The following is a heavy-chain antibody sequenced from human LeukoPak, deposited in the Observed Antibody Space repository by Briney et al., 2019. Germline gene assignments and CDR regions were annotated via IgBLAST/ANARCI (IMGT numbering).Heavy chain of an antibody. CDR3: ARGSGSFSGGFDY. D-gene: IGHD1-26*01. V-gene: IGHV3-33*01. J-gene: IGHJ4*02. CDR2: IWSDGSNK. Sequence: GGSLRLSCAASGFPFSSYGMHWVRQTPGKGLEWVAVIWSDGSNKYYADSVKGRFTISRDNSKNTLYLQMNSLRAEDTAVYYCARGSGSFSGGFDYWGQGTLVTVSA. CDR1: GFPFSSYG.